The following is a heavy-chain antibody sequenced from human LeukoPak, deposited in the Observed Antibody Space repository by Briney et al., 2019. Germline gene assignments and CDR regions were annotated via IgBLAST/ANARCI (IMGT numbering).Heavy chain of an antibody. CDR1: GYSFTGFW. CDR3: ARQEWLVTSQSEFDY. J-gene: IGHJ4*02. D-gene: IGHD6-19*01. V-gene: IGHV5-51*01. CDR2: IYPGDSDT. Sequence: GESLQISCQGSGYSFTGFWIGWVRQMPGKGLEWMGIIYPGDSDTRYSPSFQGQVTISADKSISTAYLQWSSLEASDTAMYYCARQEWLVTSQSEFDYWGQGTLVTVSS.